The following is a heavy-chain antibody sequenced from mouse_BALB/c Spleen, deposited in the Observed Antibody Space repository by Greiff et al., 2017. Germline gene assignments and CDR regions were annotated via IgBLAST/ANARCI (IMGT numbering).Heavy chain of an antibody. J-gene: IGHJ2*01. CDR1: GFTFSSFG. V-gene: IGHV5-17*02. CDR3: ARSDEFDY. Sequence: EVKLQESGAGLVQPGGSLKLSCAASGFTFSSFGMHWVRQAPEKGLEWVAYISSGSSTIYYADTVKGRITIARDNPKNTMFLHMTSLRSEDTAMYYCARSDEFDYWGQGTTLTVSS. CDR2: ISSGSSTI.